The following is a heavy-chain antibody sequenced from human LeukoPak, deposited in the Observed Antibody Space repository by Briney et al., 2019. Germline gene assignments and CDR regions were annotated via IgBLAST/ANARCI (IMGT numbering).Heavy chain of an antibody. J-gene: IGHJ4*02. Sequence: ASVKVSCKASGYTFTSYGISWVRQAPGQGLEWMGWISAYNGNTNYAQKLQGRVTMTTDTSTSTAYMELRSLRSDDTAVYYCARDGGEGKEGLLRFGELSWYSDYWGQGTLVTVSS. D-gene: IGHD3-10*01. V-gene: IGHV1-18*01. CDR2: ISAYNGNT. CDR3: ARDGGEGKEGLLRFGELSWYSDY. CDR1: GYTFTSYG.